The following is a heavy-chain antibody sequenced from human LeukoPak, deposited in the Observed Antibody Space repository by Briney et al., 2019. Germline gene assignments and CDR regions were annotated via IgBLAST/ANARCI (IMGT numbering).Heavy chain of an antibody. Sequence: PSQTLSLTCTVSGGSISSGDYYWSRIRQPPGKGLEWIGYIYYSGSTYYNPSLKSRVTISVDTSKNQFSLKLSSVTAADTAVYYCAREEYQLLVGYYFDYWGQGTLVTVSS. CDR3: AREEYQLLVGYYFDY. CDR2: IYYSGST. CDR1: GGSISSGDYY. V-gene: IGHV4-30-4*08. D-gene: IGHD2-2*01. J-gene: IGHJ4*02.